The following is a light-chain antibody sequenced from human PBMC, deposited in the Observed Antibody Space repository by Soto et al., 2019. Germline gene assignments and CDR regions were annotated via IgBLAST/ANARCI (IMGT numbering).Light chain of an antibody. CDR1: QSVGNNY. V-gene: IGKV3-20*01. Sequence: ENVLTQSPGTLCLSPGERATLSCRASQSVGNNYLAWYQQKPGQAPRLLISIASNRATGIPDRFSGSGSGTDFTLTISRLEPEDFAVYYCHQHATSPWTFGQGTKVEIK. CDR3: HQHATSPWT. J-gene: IGKJ1*01. CDR2: IAS.